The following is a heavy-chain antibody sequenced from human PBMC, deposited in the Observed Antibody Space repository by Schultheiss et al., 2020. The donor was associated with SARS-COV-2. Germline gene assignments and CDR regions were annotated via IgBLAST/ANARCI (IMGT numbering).Heavy chain of an antibody. D-gene: IGHD6-13*01. J-gene: IGHJ1*01. CDR3: ARAPGYSSSWSQYFQH. CDR2: INSDGSST. Sequence: GGSLRLSCEASGFTFSSYWMHWVRQAPGKGLVWVSRINSDGSSTSYADSVKGRFTISRDNAKNTLYLQMNSLRAEDTAVYYCARAPGYSSSWSQYFQHWGQGTLVTVSS. CDR1: GFTFSSYW. V-gene: IGHV3-74*01.